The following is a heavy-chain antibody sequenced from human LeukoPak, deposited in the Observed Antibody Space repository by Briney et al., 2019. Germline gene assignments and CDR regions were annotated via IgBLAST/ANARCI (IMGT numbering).Heavy chain of an antibody. CDR3: TRGSSLGYYYGMDV. J-gene: IGHJ6*02. Sequence: QPGGSLRLSCAASGFTFSGSAVHWVRQASGKGLEWVGRIRSKANNYATAYAASVNGRFTISRDDSKNTAYLQMNTLKTEDTAVYYCTRGSSLGYYYGMDVWGQGTTVSVSS. V-gene: IGHV3-73*01. D-gene: IGHD6-6*01. CDR1: GFTFSGSA. CDR2: IRSKANNYAT.